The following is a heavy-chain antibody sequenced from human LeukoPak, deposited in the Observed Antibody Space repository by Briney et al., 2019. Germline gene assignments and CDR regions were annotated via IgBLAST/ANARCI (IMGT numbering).Heavy chain of an antibody. CDR1: GGSLSSNY. CDR3: AGGSNGYYYPFGY. CDR2: IHSTGST. V-gene: IGHV4-4*07. Sequence: PSETLSLTCTVSGGSLSSNYWSWIRQPAGKGLEWIGRIHSTGSTNYNPSLKSRVSISLDESKNQFSVKLTSVTAADTAVYYCAGGSNGYYYPFGYWGQGALVTVSS. J-gene: IGHJ4*02. D-gene: IGHD3-22*01.